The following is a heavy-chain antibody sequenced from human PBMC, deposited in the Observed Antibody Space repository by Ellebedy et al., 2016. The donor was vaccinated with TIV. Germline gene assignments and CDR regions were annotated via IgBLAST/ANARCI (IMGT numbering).Heavy chain of an antibody. V-gene: IGHV1-3*01. CDR1: GYIFTTYA. Sequence: AASVKVSCKTSGYIFTTYAMHWVRQAPGQSLAWIGWINLGIGDTKYSQTFQGRLTITSDASASTVYMELSSLRSGDTAVYFCARGYSYEFDYWGQGTLFTVSS. CDR3: ARGYSYEFDY. J-gene: IGHJ4*02. D-gene: IGHD5-18*01. CDR2: INLGIGDT.